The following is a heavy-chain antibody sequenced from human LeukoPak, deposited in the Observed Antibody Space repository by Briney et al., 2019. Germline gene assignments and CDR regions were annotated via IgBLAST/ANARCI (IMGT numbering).Heavy chain of an antibody. CDR1: GFTFGDYA. Sequence: PGGSLRLSCTASGFTFGDYAMSWVRQAPGKGLEWVGFIRSKAYGGTTEYAASVKGRFTISRDDSKSIAYLQMNSLKTEDTAVYYCTRDGVVVAARNYVYYYYYGMDVWGQGTTVTVSS. V-gene: IGHV3-49*04. CDR3: TRDGVVVAARNYVYYYYYGMDV. CDR2: IRSKAYGGTT. J-gene: IGHJ6*02. D-gene: IGHD2-15*01.